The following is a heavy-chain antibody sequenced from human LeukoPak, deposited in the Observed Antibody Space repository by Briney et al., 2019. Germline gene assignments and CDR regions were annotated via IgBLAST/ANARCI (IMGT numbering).Heavy chain of an antibody. Sequence: SETLSLTCTVSGGSISSYYWSWIRQAPGKGLEWVWYIYHSGSTNYNPSLKSRVTISVDTSKNQFSLKLNSVTTAADTAVYYCARVLNYYDRSGYYHEGYFDYWGQGTLVTVSS. D-gene: IGHD3-22*01. CDR2: IYHSGST. V-gene: IGHV4-59*01. CDR1: GGSISSYY. J-gene: IGHJ4*02. CDR3: ARVLNYYDRSGYYHEGYFDY.